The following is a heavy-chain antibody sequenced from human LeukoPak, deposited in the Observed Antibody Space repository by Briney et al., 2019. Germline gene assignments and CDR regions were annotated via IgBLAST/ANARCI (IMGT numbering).Heavy chain of an antibody. J-gene: IGHJ4*02. CDR1: GFKFDDYG. V-gene: IGHV3-23*01. D-gene: IGHD5-12*01. CDR3: AKDNGIVAPSIPLDY. Sequence: SGGSLRLSCTASGFKFDDYGMTWVRQAPGKGLEWVSGISGSGGSTYYADSVKGRFTISRDNSKNTLYLQMNSLRAEDTAVYYCAKDNGIVAPSIPLDYWGQGTLVTVSS. CDR2: ISGSGGST.